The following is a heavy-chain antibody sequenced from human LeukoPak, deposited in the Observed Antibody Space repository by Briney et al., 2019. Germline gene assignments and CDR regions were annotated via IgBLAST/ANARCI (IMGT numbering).Heavy chain of an antibody. CDR1: GFTVSRNY. V-gene: IGHV3-53*01. CDR2: LYSDGST. CDR3: ARAPYGDNGYTAEAADY. D-gene: IGHD3-16*01. Sequence: GGSLRLSCAASGFTVSRNYMSWVRQASGKGLEWDSVLYSDGSTYHADSVKGRFTISRDNSKNTLYLQMNSLRAEDTAVYYCARAPYGDNGYTAEAADYWGQGALVTVSS. J-gene: IGHJ4*02.